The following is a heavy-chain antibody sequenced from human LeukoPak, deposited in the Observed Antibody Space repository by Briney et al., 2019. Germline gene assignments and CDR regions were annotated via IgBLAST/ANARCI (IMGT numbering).Heavy chain of an antibody. D-gene: IGHD5-24*01. CDR1: GGSISSNS. J-gene: IGHJ4*02. Sequence: ETLSLTCAVSGGSISSNSYYWGWIRQPPGKGLVWVSRINNDGSSTNYADSVKGRFTISRDNAKNTLYLQMNSLRAEDTAVYYCARVNTLDEEMARDYFDYWGQGALVTVSS. CDR3: ARVNTLDEEMARDYFDY. CDR2: INNDGSST. V-gene: IGHV3-74*01.